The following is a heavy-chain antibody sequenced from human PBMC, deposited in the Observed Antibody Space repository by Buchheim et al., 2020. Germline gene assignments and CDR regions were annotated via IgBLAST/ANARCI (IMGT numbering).Heavy chain of an antibody. V-gene: IGHV3-48*01. CDR3: ARDFFDSNVYYYGMDV. CDR1: GFTFSSYS. J-gene: IGHJ6*02. D-gene: IGHD3-22*01. Sequence: EVQLVESGGGLVQPGGSLRLSCAASGFTFSSYSMNWVRQAPGKGLEWVSYLSSSSSTIYYADSVKGRFPISRDNAKNSLYLQMNSLRAEDTAVYYCARDFFDSNVYYYGMDVWGQGTT. CDR2: LSSSSSTI.